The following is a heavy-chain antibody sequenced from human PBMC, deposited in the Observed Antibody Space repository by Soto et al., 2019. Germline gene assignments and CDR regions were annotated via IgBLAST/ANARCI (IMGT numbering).Heavy chain of an antibody. CDR1: GITFSNYG. D-gene: IGHD3-22*01. CDR2: IWYDGRDK. J-gene: IGHJ4*02. Sequence: QVQLVESGGGVVQPGRSLRLSCAASGITFSNYGTHWVRQAPGKGLEWVAVIWYDGRDKYYADSVKGRFTISRDNSKNTLYLQMHSMTADDTAVYYCVSGYGYFDNWGPGTLVTVSS. CDR3: VSGYGYFDN. V-gene: IGHV3-33*01.